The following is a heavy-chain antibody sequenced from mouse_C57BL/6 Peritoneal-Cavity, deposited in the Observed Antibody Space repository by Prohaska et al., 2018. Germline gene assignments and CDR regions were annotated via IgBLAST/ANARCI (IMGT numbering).Heavy chain of an antibody. CDR3: ASYYGSSHFDY. D-gene: IGHD1-1*01. CDR2: INPYNGGT. V-gene: IGHV1-19*01. CDR1: GYTFTDYY. J-gene: IGHJ2*01. Sequence: EVQLQQSGPVLVKPGASVKMSCKASGYTFTDYYMNWVKQSHGKSLEWIGVINPYNGGTSYNQKFKGKATLTVDKSSSTAYMELNSLTSEDSAVYYCASYYGSSHFDYWGQGTTLTVCS.